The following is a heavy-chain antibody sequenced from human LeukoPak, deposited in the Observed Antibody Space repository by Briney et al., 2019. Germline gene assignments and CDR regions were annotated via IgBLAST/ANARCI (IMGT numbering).Heavy chain of an antibody. V-gene: IGHV1-46*01. CDR1: GYTFTSYY. CDR2: INPSGGST. D-gene: IGHD3-22*01. J-gene: IGHJ5*02. CDR3: ARDHYYDSSGYYNWFDP. Sequence: ASVKVSCKASGYTFTSYYMHWVRQAPGQGLEWMGIINPSGGSTSYAQKFQGRVTMTRDTSTSTVYMELSSLRSEDTAVCYCARDHYYDSSGYYNWFDPWGQGTLVTVSS.